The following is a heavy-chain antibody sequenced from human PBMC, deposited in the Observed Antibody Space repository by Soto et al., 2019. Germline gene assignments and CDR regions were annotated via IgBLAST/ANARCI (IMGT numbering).Heavy chain of an antibody. J-gene: IGHJ5*02. V-gene: IGHV1-69*02. D-gene: IGHD6-13*01. Sequence: GASVKVSCKASGGTFSSYTISWVRQAPGQGLEWMGRIIPILGIANYAQKFQGRVTITADKSTSTAYMELSSLRSEDTAVYYCARGRATAAGTSWYWFDPWGQGTLVTAPQ. CDR1: GGTFSSYT. CDR2: IIPILGIA. CDR3: ARGRATAAGTSWYWFDP.